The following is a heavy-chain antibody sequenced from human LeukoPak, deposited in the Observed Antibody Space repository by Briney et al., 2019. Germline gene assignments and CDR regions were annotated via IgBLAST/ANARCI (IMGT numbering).Heavy chain of an antibody. CDR1: GYSFTTFG. Sequence: ASVKVSCKASGYSFTTFGLTWVRQAPGQGREWMGWINTYNGNPNYAQKLQGRVTMTTDTSTSTAYMELRSLRSDDTAVFYCARQSVGSHYGADFWGQGTLVTVSS. J-gene: IGHJ4*02. CDR3: ARQSVGSHYGADF. CDR2: INTYNGNP. D-gene: IGHD1-26*01. V-gene: IGHV1-18*01.